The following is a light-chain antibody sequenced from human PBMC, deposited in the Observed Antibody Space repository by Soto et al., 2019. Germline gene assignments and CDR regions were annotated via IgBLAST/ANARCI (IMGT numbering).Light chain of an antibody. Sequence: DIQMTQSPSSLSASVGDRVTITCRASQSISNYLNWYQQKPGEAPKLLIYSASSLQSGVPSRFSGSGSGTDFTLTISSLQPEDFATYSCQQSYSTPYSFGQGTKLEIK. J-gene: IGKJ2*03. CDR1: QSISNY. CDR3: QQSYSTPYS. V-gene: IGKV1-39*01. CDR2: SAS.